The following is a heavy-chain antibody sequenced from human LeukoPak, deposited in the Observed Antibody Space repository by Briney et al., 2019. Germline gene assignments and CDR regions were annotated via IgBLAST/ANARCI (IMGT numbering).Heavy chain of an antibody. CDR3: ARGYGSGSYYRS. CDR2: IYVSGST. D-gene: IGHD3-10*01. V-gene: IGHV4-61*02. Sequence: SETLSLTCTVSGGSINSGSYYWSWIRQPAGKGLEWIGRIYVSGSTNYNPSLKSRVTISVDTSKNQFSLKLSSVTAADTAVYYCARGYGSGSYYRSWGQGTLVTVSS. J-gene: IGHJ4*02. CDR1: GGSINSGSYY.